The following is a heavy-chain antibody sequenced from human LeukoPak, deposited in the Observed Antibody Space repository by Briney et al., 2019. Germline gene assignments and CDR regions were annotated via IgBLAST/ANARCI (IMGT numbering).Heavy chain of an antibody. J-gene: IGHJ4*02. V-gene: IGHV3-23*01. CDR3: AKDGVVVVPAAINYFDY. CDR2: ISGSGGSA. D-gene: IGHD2-2*02. CDR1: GFTFRSYA. Sequence: GGSLRLSCAASGFTFRSYAIYWVRQAPGKGLEWVSGISGSGGSAYYADSVKGRFTISRDNSKNTLYLQMNSLRAEDTAVYYCAKDGVVVVPAAINYFDYWGQGTLVSVSS.